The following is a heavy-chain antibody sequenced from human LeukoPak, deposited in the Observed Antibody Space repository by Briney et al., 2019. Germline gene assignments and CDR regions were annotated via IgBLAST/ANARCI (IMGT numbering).Heavy chain of an antibody. Sequence: GSSVKVSCKASGGTFSSYAISWVRQAPGQGLEWMGGIIPIFGTANYAQKFQGRVTITADESTSTAYMELSSLRSEDTAVYYCARESKYYDILTGLYYFDYRGQGTLVTVSS. J-gene: IGHJ4*02. CDR2: IIPIFGTA. V-gene: IGHV1-69*01. CDR3: ARESKYYDILTGLYYFDY. CDR1: GGTFSSYA. D-gene: IGHD3-9*01.